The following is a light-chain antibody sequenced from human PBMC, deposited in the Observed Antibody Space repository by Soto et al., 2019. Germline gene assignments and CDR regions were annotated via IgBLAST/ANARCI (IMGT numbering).Light chain of an antibody. V-gene: IGKV1-39*01. J-gene: IGKJ4*01. CDR3: QQSYSTPPVT. CDR2: DTS. CDR1: QNINTN. Sequence: DIQMTQSPSPLSASVGDRVTTTCRASQNINTNLNWYQQKPGKAPKLLIYDTSALQSGVPSRFSGRGSGTDFTLTISSLQPEDFATYYCQQSYSTPPVTFGGGTKVDIK.